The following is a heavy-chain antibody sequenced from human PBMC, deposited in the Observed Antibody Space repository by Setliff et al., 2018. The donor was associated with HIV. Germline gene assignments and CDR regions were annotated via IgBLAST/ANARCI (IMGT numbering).Heavy chain of an antibody. Sequence: ASVKVSCQTSRGTFSSFALSWVRQAPGQGLEWMGGIIPTFGTSNYAQKFQGRVTITADESMTTAYMELSGLKYEDTAVYYCARDGLLVAGIRFDYWGQGTLVTVSS. J-gene: IGHJ4*02. CDR2: IIPTFGTS. CDR1: RGTFSSFA. V-gene: IGHV1-69*13. CDR3: ARDGLLVAGIRFDY. D-gene: IGHD6-19*01.